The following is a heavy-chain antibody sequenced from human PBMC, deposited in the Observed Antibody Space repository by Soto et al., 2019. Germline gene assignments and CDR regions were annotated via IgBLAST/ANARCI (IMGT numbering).Heavy chain of an antibody. CDR2: TSYDGKS. J-gene: IGHJ4*01. CDR3: ARDLSSGYQTFYFEY. D-gene: IGHD3-22*01. Sequence: SETLSLTCKVSGYLINSGYSWGWIRQSPGKGLEWIGSTSYDGKSYYKPSLKSRVVMSVDLANNQFSLRLRSVTAADTAVYYCARDLSSGYQTFYFEYWGQGTPVTVSS. V-gene: IGHV4-38-2*02. CDR1: GYLINSGYS.